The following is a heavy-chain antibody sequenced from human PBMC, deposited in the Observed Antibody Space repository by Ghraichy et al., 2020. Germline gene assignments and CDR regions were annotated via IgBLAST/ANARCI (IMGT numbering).Heavy chain of an antibody. V-gene: IGHV4-59*08. Sequence: SQTLSLTCTVSGGSISSYYWSWIRQPPGKGLEWIGYIYYSGSTNYNPSLKSRVTISVDTSKNQFSLKLSSVTAADTAVYYCARHFSSGWYYYFDYWGQGTLVTVSS. CDR2: IYYSGST. J-gene: IGHJ4*02. CDR1: GGSISSYY. CDR3: ARHFSSGWYYYFDY. D-gene: IGHD6-19*01.